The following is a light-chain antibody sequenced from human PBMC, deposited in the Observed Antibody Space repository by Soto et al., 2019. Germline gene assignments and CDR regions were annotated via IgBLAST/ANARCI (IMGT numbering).Light chain of an antibody. CDR2: GAS. Sequence: AIQMTQSPSSLSASVGDRVTITCGASQAIRNDLGWYQQKPGKAPNLLIFGASNLQAGVPVRFSASGSGTNFTLTISNLQPEDFAVYYCQQRSNWPPTFGQGTRLEIK. V-gene: IGKV1-6*01. CDR3: QQRSNWPPT. CDR1: QAIRND. J-gene: IGKJ5*01.